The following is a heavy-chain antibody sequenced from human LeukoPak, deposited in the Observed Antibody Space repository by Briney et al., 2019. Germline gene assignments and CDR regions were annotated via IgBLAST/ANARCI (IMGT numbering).Heavy chain of an antibody. CDR2: VYSGGST. Sequence: PGGSLRLSCAASGFTVSSNYMSWVRQAPGKGLEWVSVVYSGGSTYYADSVKGRFTISRGNSKNTLYLQMNSLRAEDTAVYYCARSKGLRYAFDYWGQGTLVTVSS. CDR3: ARSKGLRYAFDY. D-gene: IGHD2-2*01. CDR1: GFTVSSNY. J-gene: IGHJ4*02. V-gene: IGHV3-53*01.